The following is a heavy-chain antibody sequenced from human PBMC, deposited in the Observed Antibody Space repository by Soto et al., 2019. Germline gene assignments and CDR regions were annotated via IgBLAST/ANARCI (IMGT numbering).Heavy chain of an antibody. CDR2: IYHSGST. CDR3: ARVSSDDSSGYYPPYYFDY. V-gene: IGHV4-30-2*01. D-gene: IGHD3-22*01. CDR1: GGSISSGGYS. Sequence: SETLSLTCAVSGGSISSGGYSWSWIRQPPGKGLEWIGYIYHSGSTYYNPSLKSRVTISVDRSKNQFSLKLSSVTAADTAVYYCARVSSDDSSGYYPPYYFDYWGQGTLVTVSS. J-gene: IGHJ4*02.